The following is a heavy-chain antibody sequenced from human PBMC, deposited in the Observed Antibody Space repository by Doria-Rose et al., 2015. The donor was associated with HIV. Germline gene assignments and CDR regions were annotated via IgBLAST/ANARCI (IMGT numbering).Heavy chain of an antibody. CDR3: ARDALGATPFDS. Sequence: TASGYTFTSYGISWVRQAPGQGLEWMGRIGVYNGNAIYAQTLQGRVTMTTDTSTSTAYVELRSLRSDDTAVYYCARDALGATPFDSWGQGTLVTVS. CDR1: GYTFTSYG. J-gene: IGHJ1*01. CDR2: IGVYNGNA. V-gene: IGHV1-18*04. D-gene: IGHD1-26*01.